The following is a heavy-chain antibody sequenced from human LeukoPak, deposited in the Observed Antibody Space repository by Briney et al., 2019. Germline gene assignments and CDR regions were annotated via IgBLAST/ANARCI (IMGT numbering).Heavy chain of an antibody. CDR1: GGSISSYY. D-gene: IGHD4-17*01. J-gene: IGHJ5*02. Sequence: PSETLSLTCTVSGGSISSYYWSWIRQPPGKGLEWIGYIHYSGSTNYNPSLKSRVTISVDTSKNQFSLKLSSVTAADTAVYYCARAMTTVTTCWFDPWGQGTLVTVSS. CDR3: ARAMTTVTTCWFDP. V-gene: IGHV4-59*01. CDR2: IHYSGST.